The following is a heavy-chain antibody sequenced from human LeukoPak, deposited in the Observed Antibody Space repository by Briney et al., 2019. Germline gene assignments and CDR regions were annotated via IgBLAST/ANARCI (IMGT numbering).Heavy chain of an antibody. CDR1: GFTFSSYA. V-gene: IGHV3-23*01. D-gene: IGHD5-12*01. J-gene: IGHJ4*02. Sequence: PGGSLRLSCAASGFTFSSYAMSWVRQAPGKGLEWVSVISGSGGSTYYADSVKGRFTISRDNSKNTLYLQMNSLRAEDTAVYYCAKSVEMATSFDYWGQGTLVTVSS. CDR3: AKSVEMATSFDY. CDR2: ISGSGGST.